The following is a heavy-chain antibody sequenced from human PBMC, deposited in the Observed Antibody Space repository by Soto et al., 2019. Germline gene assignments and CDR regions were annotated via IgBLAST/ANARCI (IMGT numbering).Heavy chain of an antibody. CDR3: AVNDYDSSASVLYYGMDV. Sequence: QVQLVQSGAEVKKPGSSVKVSCKASGGTFSSYAISWVRQAPGQGLEWMGGIIPIFGTANYAQKFQGRVTITADESTSTAYMELSSLRSEDTAVYYCAVNDYDSSASVLYYGMDVWGQGTTVTVSS. J-gene: IGHJ6*02. CDR2: IIPIFGTA. V-gene: IGHV1-69*12. D-gene: IGHD3-22*01. CDR1: GGTFSSYA.